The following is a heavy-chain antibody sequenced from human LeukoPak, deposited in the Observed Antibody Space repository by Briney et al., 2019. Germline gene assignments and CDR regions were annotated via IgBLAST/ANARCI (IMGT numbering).Heavy chain of an antibody. D-gene: IGHD2-15*01. Sequence: GGSLRLSCAASGFTFSSYGMSWVRQAPGKGLEWVSFIYSGGRTDYADSVKGRFTISRDSSKNTLYLQMNSLRVEDTAVYYCARDSQYCSSGSCSPGASDIWGQGTMVTVSS. CDR2: IYSGGRT. CDR3: ARDSQYCSSGSCSPGASDI. J-gene: IGHJ3*02. V-gene: IGHV3-53*01. CDR1: GFTFSSYG.